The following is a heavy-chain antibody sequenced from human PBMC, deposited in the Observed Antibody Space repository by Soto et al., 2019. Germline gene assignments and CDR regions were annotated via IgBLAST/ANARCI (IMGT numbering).Heavy chain of an antibody. Sequence: PSETLSLTCTVSGGSISSSSYYWGWIRQPPGKGLEWIGGIYYSGSTYYNPSLKSRVTISVDTSKNQFSLKLSSVTAADTAVYYCASRLTFGGVIVIGAFDIWGQGTMVTVSS. CDR1: GGSISSSSYY. V-gene: IGHV4-39*01. CDR2: IYYSGST. J-gene: IGHJ3*02. D-gene: IGHD3-16*02. CDR3: ASRLTFGGVIVIGAFDI.